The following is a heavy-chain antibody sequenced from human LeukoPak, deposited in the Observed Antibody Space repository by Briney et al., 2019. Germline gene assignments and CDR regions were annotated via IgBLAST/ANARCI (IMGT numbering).Heavy chain of an antibody. CDR3: ARGDTHIVVVPAAIVSYYYYMDV. CDR1: GYTFTSYA. D-gene: IGHD2-2*01. CDR2: INTNTGNP. Sequence: ASVKVSCKASGYTFTSYAMNWVRQAPGQGLEWMGWINTNTGNPTYAQGFTGRFVFSLDTAVSTAYLQISSLKAEDTAVYYCARGDTHIVVVPAAIVSYYYYMDVWGKGTTVTVSS. J-gene: IGHJ6*03. V-gene: IGHV7-4-1*02.